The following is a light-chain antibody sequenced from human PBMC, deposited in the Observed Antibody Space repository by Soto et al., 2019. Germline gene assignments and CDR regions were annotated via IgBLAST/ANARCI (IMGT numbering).Light chain of an antibody. CDR2: EVS. CDR1: QSLVFSDGHTY. Sequence: DVVVTQSPLSLPVTLGQPASISCRSSQSLVFSDGHTYLNWFQQRPGHSPRRLIYEVSNRDSGVPDRFSGSGSGTDFTLKISRVEAEDVGTYYCMQGTHWPRTFGQGTKVEIK. V-gene: IGKV2-30*01. J-gene: IGKJ1*01. CDR3: MQGTHWPRT.